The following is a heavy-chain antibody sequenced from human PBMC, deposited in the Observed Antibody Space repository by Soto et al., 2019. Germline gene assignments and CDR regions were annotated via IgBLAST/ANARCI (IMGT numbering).Heavy chain of an antibody. V-gene: IGHV3-53*05. CDR1: GFTVSNNF. CDR3: ARGYWLDP. J-gene: IGHJ5*02. Sequence: GXSLRLSCEASGFTVSNNFVTWVRQAPVKGLEWVSIIYAGGNTYYADLLKGRFTLSRDSSENTVYLQMNSLRPDDTAIYYCARGYWLDPWGQGTLVTVSS. CDR2: IYAGGNT.